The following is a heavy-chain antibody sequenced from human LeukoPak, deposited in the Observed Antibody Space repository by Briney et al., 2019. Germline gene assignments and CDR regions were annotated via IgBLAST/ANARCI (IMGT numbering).Heavy chain of an antibody. J-gene: IGHJ5*02. D-gene: IGHD6-19*01. V-gene: IGHV1-18*01. CDR2: ISAYNGNT. CDR3: ARDGYSSGWLAHNWFDP. Sequence: ASVKVSCKASGYTFTSYGISWVRQAPGQGLEWMGWISAYNGNTNYAQKLQGRVTMTTDTSTSTAYMELRSLRSDDTAVYYCARDGYSSGWLAHNWFDPWGQGTLVTVSS. CDR1: GYTFTSYG.